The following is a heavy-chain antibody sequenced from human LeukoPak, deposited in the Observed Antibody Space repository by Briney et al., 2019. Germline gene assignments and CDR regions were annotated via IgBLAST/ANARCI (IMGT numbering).Heavy chain of an antibody. D-gene: IGHD3-16*02. V-gene: IGHV4-34*01. CDR2: INHSGST. Sequence: PSETLSLTCAVYGGSFSGYYWSWIRQPPGKGLEWIGEINHSGSTNYNPSLKSRVTISVDTSKNQFSLKLSSVTAADTAVYYCARGRDNYDYVWGSYRPLTPGYFDYWGQGTLVTVSS. J-gene: IGHJ4*02. CDR3: ARGRDNYDYVWGSYRPLTPGYFDY. CDR1: GGSFSGYY.